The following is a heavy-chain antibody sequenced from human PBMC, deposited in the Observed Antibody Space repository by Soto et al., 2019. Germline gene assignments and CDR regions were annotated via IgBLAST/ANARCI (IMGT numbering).Heavy chain of an antibody. CDR1: GGSSSSYY. CDR3: ARSWGTYVGF. D-gene: IGHD7-27*01. J-gene: IGHJ4*02. Sequence: QVQLQESGPVLVKPSETLSLTCTFSGGSSSSYYWSWILQPPGKGLEWIGYIYYSGSTDYDPSLKSRVTILVETSKIQFALNLSSVTAADTALYYFARSWGTYVGFLGQGTLGTVS. CDR2: IYYSGST. V-gene: IGHV4-59*01.